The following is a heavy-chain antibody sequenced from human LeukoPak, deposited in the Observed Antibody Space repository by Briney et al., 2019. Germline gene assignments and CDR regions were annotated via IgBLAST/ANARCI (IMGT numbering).Heavy chain of an antibody. V-gene: IGHV3-33*08. J-gene: IGHJ6*02. D-gene: IGHD1-26*01. Sequence: GGSLRLSCAASGFTFSDHHMDWVRQAPGGGLEWVAVIWYDGSNKYYADSVKGRFTISRDNAKNSLYLQMNSLRAEDTALYYCARVIVGKGYYYGMDVWGQGTTVTVSS. CDR1: GFTFSDHH. CDR2: IWYDGSNK. CDR3: ARVIVGKGYYYGMDV.